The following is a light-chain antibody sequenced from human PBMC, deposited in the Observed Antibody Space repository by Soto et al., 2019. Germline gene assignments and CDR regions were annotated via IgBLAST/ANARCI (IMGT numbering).Light chain of an antibody. J-gene: IGKJ1*01. Sequence: DIQMTQSPSTLSASVGDRVTITCRASQSINNYLAWYQQKPGKAPKLFIYKASTLESGVPSRFSGSESGTEFTLSISSLQPDDFATYFCQQYESFPRTFGQGTKVEIK. CDR1: QSINNY. CDR2: KAS. V-gene: IGKV1-5*03. CDR3: QQYESFPRT.